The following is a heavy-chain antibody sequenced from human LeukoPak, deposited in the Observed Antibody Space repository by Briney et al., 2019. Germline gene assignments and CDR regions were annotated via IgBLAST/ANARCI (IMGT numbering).Heavy chain of an antibody. CDR2: ISSSSSYI. CDR1: GFTFSSYS. D-gene: IGHD3-22*01. J-gene: IGHJ3*02. Sequence: GGSLRLSCAASGFTFSSYSMNWVRQAPGKGLEWVSSISSSSSYIYYADSVKGRFTISRDNAKNSLYLQMNSLRAEDMALYYCAKGYDSSTFNAFDIWGQGTMVTVSS. CDR3: AKGYDSSTFNAFDI. V-gene: IGHV3-21*04.